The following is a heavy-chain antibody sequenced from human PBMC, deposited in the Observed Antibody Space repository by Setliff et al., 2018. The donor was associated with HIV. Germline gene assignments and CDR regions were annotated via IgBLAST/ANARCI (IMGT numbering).Heavy chain of an antibody. D-gene: IGHD1-1*01. CDR1: GYIFTNYG. J-gene: IGHJ3*02. CDR2: ITGYNGNT. V-gene: IGHV1-18*01. Sequence: GASVKVSCKASGYIFTNYGISWVRQAPGQGLEWMGWITGYNGNTNYAEKFQGRVTMTIDTSTSTAYLELWSLRSDDTAVYYCARVGPESLPYTWDDEADTFDIWGQGTMVTVSS. CDR3: ARVGPESLPYTWDDEADTFDI.